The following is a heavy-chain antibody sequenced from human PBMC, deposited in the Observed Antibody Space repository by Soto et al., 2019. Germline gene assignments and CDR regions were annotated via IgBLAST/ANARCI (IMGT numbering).Heavy chain of an antibody. D-gene: IGHD3-9*01. Sequence: EVQLLESGGGLVQPGGSLRLSCAASGFSFSSNAMSWVRQAPGKGLEWVSGISGSGGATYYADSVKGRFTISRDNSKNMLYLQRNSLRAEDTAVYYCAKRRYFDWSQCDYWGQGTLVTFSS. CDR1: GFSFSSNA. J-gene: IGHJ4*02. V-gene: IGHV3-23*01. CDR2: ISGSGGAT. CDR3: AKRRYFDWSQCDY.